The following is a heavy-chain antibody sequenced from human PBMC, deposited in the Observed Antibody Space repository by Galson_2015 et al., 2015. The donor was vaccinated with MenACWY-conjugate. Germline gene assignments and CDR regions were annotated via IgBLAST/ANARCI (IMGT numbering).Heavy chain of an antibody. Sequence: SLRLSCAASGFNFNIYWMHWVRQAPGKGLMWVSHINSDVVSTSYADSVKGRFSISRDNAKSTLYLQMNNLRAEDTAVYYCVALSGSSLGDYWGQGTLFTVSS. J-gene: IGHJ4*02. CDR3: VALSGSSLGDY. D-gene: IGHD1-26*01. CDR1: GFNFNIYW. CDR2: INSDVVST. V-gene: IGHV3-74*01.